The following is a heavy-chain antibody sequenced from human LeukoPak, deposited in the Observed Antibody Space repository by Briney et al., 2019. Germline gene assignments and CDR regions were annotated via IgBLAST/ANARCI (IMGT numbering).Heavy chain of an antibody. CDR2: ISYDGSNK. CDR3: AKDSGSYLAQYYFDY. J-gene: IGHJ4*02. CDR1: GFTFSSYG. Sequence: GRSLRLSCAASGFTFSSYGMHWVRQAPGKGLEWVAVISYDGSNKYYADSVKGRFTISRDNSKNTLYLQMNSLRAEDTAVYYCAKDSGSYLAQYYFDYWSQGTLVTVSS. V-gene: IGHV3-30*18. D-gene: IGHD1-26*01.